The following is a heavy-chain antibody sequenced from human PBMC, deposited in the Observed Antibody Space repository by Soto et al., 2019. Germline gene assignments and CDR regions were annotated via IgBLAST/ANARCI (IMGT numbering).Heavy chain of an antibody. V-gene: IGHV3-30-3*01. J-gene: IGHJ6*02. D-gene: IGHD2-2*01. Sequence: GGSLRLSCAASGFTFSSYAMHWVRQAPGKGLEWVAVISYDGSNKYYADSVKGRFTISRDNSKNTLYLQMNSLRAEDTAVYYCARDEVVVVPAAQNYGMDVWGQGTTVTVSS. CDR2: ISYDGSNK. CDR3: ARDEVVVVPAAQNYGMDV. CDR1: GFTFSSYA.